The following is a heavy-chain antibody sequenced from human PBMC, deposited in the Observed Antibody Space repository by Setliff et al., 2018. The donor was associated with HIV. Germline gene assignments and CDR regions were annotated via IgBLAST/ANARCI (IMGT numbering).Heavy chain of an antibody. Sequence: PGGSLRLSCVTSGFIFTDYWMSWVRQAPGKGLEWVANIRQDGGETHYVDSVKGRFTISRDNAKNSLYLQMNGLGAEDTALYYCASTRFGGPAAAAVVGGRIDFDNWGRGTLVTV. V-gene: IGHV3-7*05. J-gene: IGHJ4*02. D-gene: IGHD2-15*01. CDR1: GFIFTDYW. CDR2: IRQDGGET. CDR3: ASTRFGGPAAAAVVGGRIDFDN.